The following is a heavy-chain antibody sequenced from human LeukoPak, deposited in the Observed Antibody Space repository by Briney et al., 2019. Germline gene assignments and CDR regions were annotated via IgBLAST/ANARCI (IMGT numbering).Heavy chain of an antibody. CDR2: MNVNSGNR. J-gene: IGHJ6*03. CDR1: GYTFTSYD. D-gene: IGHD6-13*01. CDR3: ARWKLAAAYFYYYYMDV. V-gene: IGHV1-8*01. Sequence: ASVTVSCTASGYTFTSYDINGVRQATGQGPEWMGWMNVNSGNRGYAQKFQGRVTMARNTSISTAYMELSSLRSEDTAVYYCARWKLAAAYFYYYYMDVWGKGTTVTVSS.